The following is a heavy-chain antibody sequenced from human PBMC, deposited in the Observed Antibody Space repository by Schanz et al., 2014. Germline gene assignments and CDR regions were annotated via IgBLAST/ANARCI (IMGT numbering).Heavy chain of an antibody. J-gene: IGHJ4*02. Sequence: VQLVQSGGGVVQPGGSLRLSCAASGFTFSSYGMHWVRQAPGKGLEWVAFIRYDGSNKYYADSVKGRFTISRDNSKNTLYLQMNSLRAEDTAVYYCTKFETRTGTNYWGQGTLVTVSS. V-gene: IGHV3-30*02. CDR1: GFTFSSYG. CDR2: IRYDGSNK. CDR3: TKFETRTGTNY. D-gene: IGHD1-1*01.